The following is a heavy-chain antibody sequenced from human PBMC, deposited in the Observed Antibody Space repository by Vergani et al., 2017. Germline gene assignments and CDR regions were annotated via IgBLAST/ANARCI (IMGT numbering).Heavy chain of an antibody. CDR1: GGSISSSSYY. CDR2: IYYSGST. V-gene: IGHV4-39*07. CDR3: ARQYYYDSSEFDY. Sequence: QLQLQESGPGLVKPSETLSLTCTVPGGSISSSSYYWGWIRQPPGKGLEWIGIIYYSGSTYFNPSLKSRVTISVDTSKNQFSLKLSAVTAADTAVYYCARQYYYDSSEFDYWGQGTLVTVSS. D-gene: IGHD3-22*01. J-gene: IGHJ4*02.